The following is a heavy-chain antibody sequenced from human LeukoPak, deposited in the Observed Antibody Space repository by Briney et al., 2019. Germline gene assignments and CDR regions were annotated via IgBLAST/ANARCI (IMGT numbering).Heavy chain of an antibody. CDR3: ARLRYHDFWSGYWKYYYYMDV. J-gene: IGHJ6*03. CDR2: IKQDGSEK. D-gene: IGHD3-3*01. Sequence: ETLSLTCAVYGGSFSGYYWSWIRQPPGKGLEWVANIKQDGSEKYYVDSVKGRFTISRDNAKNSLYLQMNSLRAEDTAVYYCARLRYHDFWSGYWKYYYYMDVWGKGTTVTVSS. CDR1: GGSFSGYY. V-gene: IGHV3-7*01.